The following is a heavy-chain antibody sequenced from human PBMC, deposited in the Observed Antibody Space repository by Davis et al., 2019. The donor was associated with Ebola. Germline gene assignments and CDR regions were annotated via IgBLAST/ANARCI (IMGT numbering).Heavy chain of an antibody. J-gene: IGHJ4*02. CDR3: ARYSGSYYVFDY. CDR1: GGSIISSSSY. D-gene: IGHD1-26*01. CDR2: IYYSGIT. Sequence: SETLSLTCTVSGGSIISSSSYWGWIRQPPRKGLEWIGSIYYSGITYYNPSLKSRVTISVDTSKNQFSLKLRSVTAADTAVYYCARYSGSYYVFDYWGQGTLVTVSS. V-gene: IGHV4-39*01.